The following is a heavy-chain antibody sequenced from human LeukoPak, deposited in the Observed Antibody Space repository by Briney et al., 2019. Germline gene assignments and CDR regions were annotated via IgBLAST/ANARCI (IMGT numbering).Heavy chain of an antibody. J-gene: IGHJ5*02. CDR3: AREVAPTYNWFDP. D-gene: IGHD2-15*01. CDR2: IIPILGIA. V-gene: IGHV1-69*04. CDR1: GGTFSSYA. Sequence: ASVKVSCKASGGTFSSYAISWVRQAPGQGLEWMGRIIPILGIANYAQKFQGRVTITADKSTSTAYMELSSLRSEDTAVYHCAREVAPTYNWFDPWGQGTLVTVSS.